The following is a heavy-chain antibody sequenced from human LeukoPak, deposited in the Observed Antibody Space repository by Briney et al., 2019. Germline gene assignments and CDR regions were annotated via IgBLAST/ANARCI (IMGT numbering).Heavy chain of an antibody. D-gene: IGHD3-10*01. Sequence: GGSLRLSCAASGFTLSSYWMSWVRQAPGKGLEWVANIRQDGSEKYYVDSVKGRFTISRDNPKNSLSLQMNSLRAEDTAVYYCARDWYGSGKVFDYWGQGTLVTVSS. V-gene: IGHV3-7*05. CDR1: GFTLSSYW. CDR3: ARDWYGSGKVFDY. CDR2: IRQDGSEK. J-gene: IGHJ4*02.